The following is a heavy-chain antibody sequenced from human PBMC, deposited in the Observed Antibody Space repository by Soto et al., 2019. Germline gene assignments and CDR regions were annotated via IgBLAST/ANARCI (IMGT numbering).Heavy chain of an antibody. CDR3: TRHVDCSGGSCYSGYYYYMDV. Sequence: EVQLVEPGGGLVQPGGSLKLSCAASGFTFSDSAMHWVRQASGKGLEWVGRIRSKPNTDATAYAASVKGRFTISRDDSKNTAYLQMNSLKTEDTAVYYCTRHVDCSGGSCYSGYYYYMDVWGKGTTVTVSS. J-gene: IGHJ6*03. D-gene: IGHD2-15*01. CDR1: GFTFSDSA. V-gene: IGHV3-73*01. CDR2: IRSKPNTDAT.